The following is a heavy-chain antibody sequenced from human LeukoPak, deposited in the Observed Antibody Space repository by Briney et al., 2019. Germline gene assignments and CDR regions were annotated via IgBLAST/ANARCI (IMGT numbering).Heavy chain of an antibody. CDR3: AKGSGYYYYYYGMDV. Sequence: PGRSLRLSCAASGFTFDDYAMHWVRQAPGKGLEWVSGISWNSGSIGYADSVKGRFTISRDNAKNSLYLQMNSLRAEDTALYYCAKGSGYYYYYYGMDVWGQGTTVTVSS. CDR1: GFTFDDYA. V-gene: IGHV3-9*01. J-gene: IGHJ6*02. CDR2: ISWNSGSI. D-gene: IGHD3-22*01.